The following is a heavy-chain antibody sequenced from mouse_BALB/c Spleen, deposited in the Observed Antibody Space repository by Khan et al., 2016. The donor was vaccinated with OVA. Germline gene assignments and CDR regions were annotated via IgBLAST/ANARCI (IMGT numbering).Heavy chain of an antibody. CDR1: GFTFSSYG. V-gene: IGHV5-9-3*01. Sequence: EVELVESGGGLVKPGGSLKLSCSASGFTFSSYGMSWVRQTPEKRQEWVATISSGGHYTFDPDSVKGRFTISRDNAKNMLYLQMSSLRSEDTAMYYCSRSLVDYYAMDYWGQGTSVTVSS. D-gene: IGHD2-2*01. CDR2: ISSGGHYT. J-gene: IGHJ4*01. CDR3: SRSLVDYYAMDY.